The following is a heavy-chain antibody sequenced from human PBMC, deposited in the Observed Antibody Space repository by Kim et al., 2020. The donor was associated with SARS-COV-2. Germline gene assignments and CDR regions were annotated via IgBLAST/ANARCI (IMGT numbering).Heavy chain of an antibody. Sequence: GGSLRLSCAASGLTFNTYGMHWVRKAPGKGLEWVAVISYDGSNKYYADSVKGRFTISRENSKNTLYLKMNSLRIEETAVYYCAKSFSGSYFGYDYCGQGTLGTFSS. J-gene: IGHJ4*02. D-gene: IGHD1-26*01. CDR2: ISYDGSNK. V-gene: IGHV3-30*18. CDR1: GLTFNTYG. CDR3: AKSFSGSYFGYDY.